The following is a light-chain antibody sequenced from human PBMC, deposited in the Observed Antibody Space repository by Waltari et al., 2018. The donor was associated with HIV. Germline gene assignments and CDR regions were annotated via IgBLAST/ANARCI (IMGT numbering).Light chain of an antibody. Sequence: QPVLTQSLSASASLGVSAKLTCTLSSGHSDYAIAWHQQQPEKGPRYVMKLNGDGGHIKGDGIPDRFSGSSSGAERYLTSASLQSEDEADYYCQTWDTGIRVFGGGTKLTVL. V-gene: IGLV4-69*01. CDR3: QTWDTGIRV. J-gene: IGLJ3*02. CDR2: LNGDGGH. CDR1: SGHSDYA.